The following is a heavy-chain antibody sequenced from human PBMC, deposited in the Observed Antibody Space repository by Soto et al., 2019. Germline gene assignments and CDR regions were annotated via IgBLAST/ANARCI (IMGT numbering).Heavy chain of an antibody. J-gene: IGHJ4*02. D-gene: IGHD1-26*01. V-gene: IGHV3-48*02. CDR2: IGGSGGPI. CDR1: GFTFSTFS. Sequence: GGSLRLSCAASGFTFSTFSMNWVRQAPGKGLEWLSYIGGSGGPISYADSVKGRFTISRDNGKNTLYLQMSSLRDEDTAVYYCARDLAWAFDSWGQGALVTVSS. CDR3: ARDLAWAFDS.